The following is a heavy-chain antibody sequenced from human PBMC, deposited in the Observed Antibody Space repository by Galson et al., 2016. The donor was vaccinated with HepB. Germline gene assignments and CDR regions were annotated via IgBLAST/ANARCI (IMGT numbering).Heavy chain of an antibody. Sequence: TQTLTLTCTFSEFLLSTSGVAVGWIRQPPGKALEWLAIVYWDDEKRYRPAVKSGLTITKDTAKNQVFLTMANMDPADTATYYCVHRNSYWTGQQAYYFDYWGQGTLVTVSS. CDR3: VHRNSYWTGQQAYYFDY. CDR2: VYWDDEK. V-gene: IGHV2-5*02. CDR1: EFLLSTSGVA. J-gene: IGHJ4*02. D-gene: IGHD3/OR15-3a*01.